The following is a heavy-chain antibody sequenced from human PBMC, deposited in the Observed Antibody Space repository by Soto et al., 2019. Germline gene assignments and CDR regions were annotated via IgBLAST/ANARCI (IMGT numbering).Heavy chain of an antibody. CDR3: AKDPSPQPTTVVTPGWFDP. CDR2: IYYTGST. D-gene: IGHD4-17*01. Sequence: SETLSLTCTVSCGSIRSGGYYWTWIRQHPGKGLEWIGYIYYTGSTYYNPSLKSRVTMSVDTSKNQFSLKLYSVTAADTAVYYCAKDPSPQPTTVVTPGWFDPWGQGILVTVSS. V-gene: IGHV4-31*03. J-gene: IGHJ5*02. CDR1: CGSIRSGGYY.